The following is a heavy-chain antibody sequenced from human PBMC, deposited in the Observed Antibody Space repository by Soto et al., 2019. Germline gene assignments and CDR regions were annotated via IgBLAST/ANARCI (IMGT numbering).Heavy chain of an antibody. CDR1: GFTFSSYV. V-gene: IGHV3-23*01. CDR3: AKDLLYLVRAPSIDY. Sequence: GGSLRLSCAASGFTFSSYVMSWVRQAPGKGLEWVSAISGSADASYYADSVKGRFTISRDNSKNTLYLQMNSLRAEDTAVYYCAKDLLYLVRAPSIDYWGQGALVTVSS. D-gene: IGHD3-10*01. CDR2: ISGSADAS. J-gene: IGHJ4*02.